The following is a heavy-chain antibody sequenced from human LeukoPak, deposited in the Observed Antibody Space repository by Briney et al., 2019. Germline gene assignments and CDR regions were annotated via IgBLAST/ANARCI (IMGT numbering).Heavy chain of an antibody. D-gene: IGHD2-15*01. CDR3: ARGGLCSGGSCYRWNWFDP. Sequence: SETLSLTCTVPGGPISSYYWSWIRPPPGQGLEWIGYIYYSGSTNYNPSLKSRVTISVDKSKNQFSLKLSSVTAVDTAVYYCARGGLCSGGSCYRWNWFDPWGQGTLVTVSS. CDR1: GGPISSYY. V-gene: IGHV4-59*01. J-gene: IGHJ5*02. CDR2: IYYSGST.